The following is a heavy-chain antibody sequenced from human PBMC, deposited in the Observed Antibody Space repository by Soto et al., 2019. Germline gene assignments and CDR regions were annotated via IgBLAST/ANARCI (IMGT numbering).Heavy chain of an antibody. Sequence: GGSLRLSCTASGFTFGDYAMSWVRQAPGKGLEWVGFIRSKAYGGTTEYAASVKGRFTISRDDSKSTAYLQMNSLKTEDTAVYYCTREEYYYDSSGYYLWGQGTLVTVSS. CDR1: GFTFGDYA. J-gene: IGHJ5*02. CDR2: IRSKAYGGTT. D-gene: IGHD3-22*01. V-gene: IGHV3-49*04. CDR3: TREEYYYDSSGYYL.